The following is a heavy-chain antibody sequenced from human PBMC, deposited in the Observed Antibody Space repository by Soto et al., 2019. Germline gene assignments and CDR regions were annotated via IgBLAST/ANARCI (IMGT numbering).Heavy chain of an antibody. CDR2: IIPILGIA. D-gene: IGHD3-3*01. V-gene: IGHV1-69*02. CDR3: ARKVVSPRTCGCYRQTLTHWFYL. CDR1: GGTFSSYT. Sequence: GASVKVSCKASGGTFSSYTISWVRQAPGQGLEWMGRIIPILGIANYAQKFQGRVTITADKSTSTAYMELSSLRSEDTAVYYCARKVVSPRTCGCYRQTLTHWFYLWGQGSLVTVSS. J-gene: IGHJ5*02.